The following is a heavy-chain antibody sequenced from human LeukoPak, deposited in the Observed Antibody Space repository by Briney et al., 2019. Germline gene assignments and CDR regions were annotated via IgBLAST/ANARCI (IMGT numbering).Heavy chain of an antibody. CDR2: IYYSGST. CDR1: GGSISSFY. Sequence: KPSETLSLTCTVSGGSISSFYWSWIRQPPGKGLEWIGYIYYSGSTDYDPSLKSRVTMSVDTSKNQFSLKLSSVTAADTAVYYCAREVVAAAGTVDYWGQGTLVTVSS. D-gene: IGHD6-13*01. V-gene: IGHV4-59*01. J-gene: IGHJ4*02. CDR3: AREVVAAAGTVDY.